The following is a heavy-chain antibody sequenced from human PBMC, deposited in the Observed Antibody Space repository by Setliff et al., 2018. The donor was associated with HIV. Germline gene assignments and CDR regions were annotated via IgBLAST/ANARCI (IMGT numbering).Heavy chain of an antibody. V-gene: IGHV4-39*02. CDR1: GGSITSRSYY. J-gene: IGHJ4*02. D-gene: IGHD6-13*01. CDR3: ARGRGSSSSWPIDY. Sequence: SETLSLTCTVSGGSITSRSYYWGWIRQPPGKGLEWIGTMYYSGSIYYNPSLKSRVTISVDTSKNELSLKLRSVTAADTAVYYCARGRGSSSSWPIDYWGQGTLVTVSS. CDR2: MYYSGSI.